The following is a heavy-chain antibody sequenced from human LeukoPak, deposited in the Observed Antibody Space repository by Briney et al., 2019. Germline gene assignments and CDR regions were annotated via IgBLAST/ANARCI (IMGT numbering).Heavy chain of an antibody. V-gene: IGHV1-2*02. CDR2: INPNSGGT. CDR1: GYTFTDYY. J-gene: IGHJ4*02. CDR3: ARGHDNTGYNYFDY. D-gene: IGHD3-9*01. Sequence: GASVKVSCKASGYTFTDYYIHWVRQAPGQGLERMGWINPNSGGTNYAQKFQGRVTMTRDTSIATTYMDLSSLISDDTAVYHCARGHDNTGYNYFDYWGQGTLVTVSS.